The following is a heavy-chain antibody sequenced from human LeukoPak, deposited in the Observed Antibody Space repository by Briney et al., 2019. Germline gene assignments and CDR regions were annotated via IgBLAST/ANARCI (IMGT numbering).Heavy chain of an antibody. CDR1: GFTFSSYA. CDR3: ARGNPAGGYSYGYDPLPTDY. D-gene: IGHD5-18*01. Sequence: PGGSLRLSCAASGFTFSSYAMHWVRQAPGKGLEWVAVISYDGSNKYYADSVRGRFTISRDNSKNTLYLQMNSLRAEDTAVYYCARGNPAGGYSYGYDPLPTDYWGQGTLVTVSS. V-gene: IGHV3-30-3*01. CDR2: ISYDGSNK. J-gene: IGHJ4*02.